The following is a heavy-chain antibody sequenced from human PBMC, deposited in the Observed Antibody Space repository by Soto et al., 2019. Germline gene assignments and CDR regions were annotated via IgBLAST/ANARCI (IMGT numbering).Heavy chain of an antibody. CDR2: IYYSGST. Sequence: LSLTCTVSGGSISSGGYYWSWIRQHPGKGLEWIGYIYYSGSTYYNPSLKSRVTISVDTSKNQFSLKLSSVTAADTAVYYCARLGYCSGGSCYAIPYFDYWGQGTLVTVSS. CDR1: GGSISSGGYY. CDR3: ARLGYCSGGSCYAIPYFDY. D-gene: IGHD2-15*01. V-gene: IGHV4-31*03. J-gene: IGHJ4*02.